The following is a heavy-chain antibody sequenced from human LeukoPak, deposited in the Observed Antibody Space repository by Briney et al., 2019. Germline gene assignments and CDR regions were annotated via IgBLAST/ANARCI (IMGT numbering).Heavy chain of an antibody. CDR3: ATSFGPVIAAAGTGAD. CDR2: ISSSSSYI. Sequence: GGSLRLSCAASGFTFSSYSMNWVRQAPGKGLEGGSSISSSSSYIYYADSVKGRFTIYRDNAKNTLYLQMNSLRAEDTAVYYCATSFGPVIAAAGTGADWGQGTLVTVSS. CDR1: GFTFSSYS. J-gene: IGHJ4*02. D-gene: IGHD6-13*01. V-gene: IGHV3-21*04.